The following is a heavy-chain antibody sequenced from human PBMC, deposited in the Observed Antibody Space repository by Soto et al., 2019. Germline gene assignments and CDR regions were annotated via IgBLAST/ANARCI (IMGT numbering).Heavy chain of an antibody. CDR2: ISGSGGST. V-gene: IGHV3-23*01. Sequence: EVQLLESGGGLVQPGGSLRLSCAASGFTFSSYAMSWVRQAPGKGLEWVSAISGSGGSTYYADSVKGRFTISRDNSKNTMYLQMNSLRAEDTAVYYCAKGGGTVAYYYYYGMDVWGQGTTVTVSS. CDR1: GFTFSSYA. D-gene: IGHD4-17*01. J-gene: IGHJ6*02. CDR3: AKGGGTVAYYYYYGMDV.